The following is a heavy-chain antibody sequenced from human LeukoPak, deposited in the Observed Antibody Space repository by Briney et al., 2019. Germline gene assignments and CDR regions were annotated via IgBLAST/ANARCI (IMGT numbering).Heavy chain of an antibody. CDR2: INAYNGNT. V-gene: IGHV1-18*01. D-gene: IGHD2-2*01. CDR3: ARSVVITTRYYYYYYMDV. Sequence: ASVKVSCKASGYTFTNYGMSWVRQAPGQGLEWMGWINAYNGNTNYAQKLQGRVTMTIDTSTSTAYMELRSPRSEDTAVYYCARSVVITTRYYYYYYMDVWGKGTTVTVSS. CDR1: GYTFTNYG. J-gene: IGHJ6*03.